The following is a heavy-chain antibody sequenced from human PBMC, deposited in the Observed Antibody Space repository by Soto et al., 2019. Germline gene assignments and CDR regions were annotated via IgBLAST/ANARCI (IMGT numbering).Heavy chain of an antibody. CDR3: ARRSYCTNGVCSYYFDY. J-gene: IGHJ4*02. Sequence: LKISCKASGYSFPNYWIAWVRQVPGKGLEWMGIICPADSDTRYSPSFQGQVTISADKSTSTAYLQWSSLKASDTAMYYCARRSYCTNGVCSYYFDYWGQGTLVTVSS. CDR2: ICPADSDT. V-gene: IGHV5-51*01. CDR1: GYSFPNYW. D-gene: IGHD2-8*01.